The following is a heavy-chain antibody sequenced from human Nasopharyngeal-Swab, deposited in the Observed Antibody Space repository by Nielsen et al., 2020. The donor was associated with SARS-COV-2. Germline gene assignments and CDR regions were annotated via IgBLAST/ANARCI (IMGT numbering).Heavy chain of an antibody. CDR2: IYPRDSDT. J-gene: IGHJ4*02. D-gene: IGHD1-26*01. CDR3: ARPLWSYADHFDY. CDR1: GYSFTSYW. V-gene: IGHV5-51*01. Sequence: GESLKISWKGSGYSFTSYWIAWVRQMPGKGLEWMGIIYPRDSDTRYSPSFQGQVTISADKSINTAYLQGSSLKASDTAMYYCARPLWSYADHFDYWGQGTLVTVSP.